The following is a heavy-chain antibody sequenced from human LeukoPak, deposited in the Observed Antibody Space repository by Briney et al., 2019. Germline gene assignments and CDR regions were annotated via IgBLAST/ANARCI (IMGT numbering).Heavy chain of an antibody. V-gene: IGHV3-15*01. CDR3: TTDEDCSGGSCYSYAFDI. CDR1: GFTFSNYA. Sequence: PGGSLRLSCAASGFTFSNYAMSWVRQAPGKGLEWVGRIKSKTDGGTTDYAAPVRGRFTISRDDSKNTLYLQMNSLKTEDTAVYYCTTDEDCSGGSCYSYAFDIWGQGTMVTVSS. J-gene: IGHJ3*02. D-gene: IGHD2-15*01. CDR2: IKSKTDGGTT.